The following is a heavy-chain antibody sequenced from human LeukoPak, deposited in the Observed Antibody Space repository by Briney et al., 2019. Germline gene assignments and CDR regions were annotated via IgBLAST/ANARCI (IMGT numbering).Heavy chain of an antibody. V-gene: IGHV3-23*01. J-gene: IGHJ4*02. CDR2: ISGSGGNT. Sequence: GGSLRLSCAASRFTFSSYAMSWDRQAPGKGLERVSAISGSGGNTYYADSVKGRFTISRDNSKNTLYLQMNSLRAEDTAVYYCARGYSSGWYTFDYWGQGTLVTVSS. CDR1: RFTFSSYA. CDR3: ARGYSSGWYTFDY. D-gene: IGHD6-19*01.